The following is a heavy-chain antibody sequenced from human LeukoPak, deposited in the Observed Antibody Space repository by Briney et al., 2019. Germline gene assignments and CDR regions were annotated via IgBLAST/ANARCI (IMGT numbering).Heavy chain of an antibody. J-gene: IGHJ4*02. CDR1: GFIFSTYG. CDR2: IWYDGSNK. CDR3: AKDLRGYSYGSDVLDY. Sequence: PGGSLRLSCAASGFIFSTYGMHWVRQAPGKGLEWVAVIWYDGSNKYYADSVKGRFTISRDNSKNTLYLQMNSLRAEDTAVYYCAKDLRGYSYGSDVLDYWGQGTLVTVSS. V-gene: IGHV3-33*06. D-gene: IGHD5-18*01.